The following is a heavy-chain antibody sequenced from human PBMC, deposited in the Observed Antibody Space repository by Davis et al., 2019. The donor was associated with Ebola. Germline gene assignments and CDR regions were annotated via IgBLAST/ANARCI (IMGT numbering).Heavy chain of an antibody. Sequence: ASVKVSCKASGYTFTSYGISWVRQAPGQGLEWMGWISADNGNTKYSQKFQGRVTITRDTSASTAYMELSSLRSEDTAVYYCARDRGSNYYYYGMDVWGQGTTVTVSS. J-gene: IGHJ6*02. D-gene: IGHD4-11*01. CDR2: ISADNGNT. V-gene: IGHV1-18*01. CDR1: GYTFTSYG. CDR3: ARDRGSNYYYYGMDV.